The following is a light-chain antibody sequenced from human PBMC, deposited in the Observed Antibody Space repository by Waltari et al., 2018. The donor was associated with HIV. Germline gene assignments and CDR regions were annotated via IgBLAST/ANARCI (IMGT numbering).Light chain of an antibody. CDR3: SAWDSSLSAWV. CDR1: SNNVGYQG. CDR2: RNN. V-gene: IGLV10-54*01. Sequence: QAGLTQPPSVSKGLRQTATLTCTGKSNNVGYQGEAWLQQHQGHPPKPLSYRNNNRPSGISERLSASRSGNTASLTITGLQPEDEADYYCSAWDSSLSAWVFGGGTKLTVL. J-gene: IGLJ3*02.